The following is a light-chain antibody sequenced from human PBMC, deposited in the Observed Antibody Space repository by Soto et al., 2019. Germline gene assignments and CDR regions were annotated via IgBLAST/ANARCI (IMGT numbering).Light chain of an antibody. J-gene: IGKJ2*01. V-gene: IGKV3D-15*01. CDR1: QSVGSN. Sequence: EIVMTQSPATLSVSPGERATLSCRASQSVGSNLAWYQQKPGQAPSLLISGASTRATGIPARFSGSGSGTESTLTISSLQSEDFAVYYCQQYIDWPETFGQGTKVEIK. CDR2: GAS. CDR3: QQYIDWPET.